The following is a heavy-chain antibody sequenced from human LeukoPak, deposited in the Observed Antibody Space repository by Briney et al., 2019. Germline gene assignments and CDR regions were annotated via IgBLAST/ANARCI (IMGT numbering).Heavy chain of an antibody. Sequence: ASVKVSCKASGYTFTSYDINWVRQATGQGLGWMGWMNPNRGNTGYAQKFQGRVTMTRNTSIGTAYMELSSLRSEDTAVYYCARVRYNWNYDAFDIWGQGTMVTVSS. D-gene: IGHD1-7*01. CDR2: MNPNRGNT. CDR1: GYTFTSYD. J-gene: IGHJ3*02. V-gene: IGHV1-8*01. CDR3: ARVRYNWNYDAFDI.